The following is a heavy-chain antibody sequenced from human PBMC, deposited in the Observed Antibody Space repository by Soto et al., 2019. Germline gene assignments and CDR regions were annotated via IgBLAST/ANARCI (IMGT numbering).Heavy chain of an antibody. CDR1: GFTFSSYS. J-gene: IGHJ4*02. D-gene: IGHD6-6*01. V-gene: IGHV3-48*01. Sequence: EVQLVESGGGLVQPGGSLRLSCAASGFTFSSYSMNWVRQAPGKGLEWISYINSRSNIIFYADSVEGRFTISTDNAKNSLYLQMNSLRGEDTAVDYCARADASAFYYWGQGILVTVSS. CDR3: ARADASAFYY. CDR2: INSRSNII.